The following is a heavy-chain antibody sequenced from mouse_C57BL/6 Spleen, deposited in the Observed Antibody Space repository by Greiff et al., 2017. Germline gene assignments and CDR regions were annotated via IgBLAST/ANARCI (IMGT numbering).Heavy chain of an antibody. CDR2: IDPETGGT. CDR3: TRGVAYYFDY. J-gene: IGHJ2*01. V-gene: IGHV1-15*01. D-gene: IGHD1-1*02. Sequence: QVQLKQSGAELVRPGASVTLSCKASGYTFTDYEMHWVKQTPVHGLEWIGAIDPETGGTAYNQKFKGKAILTADKSSSTAYMELRSLTSEDSAVYYCTRGVAYYFDYWGQGTTLTVSS. CDR1: GYTFTDYE.